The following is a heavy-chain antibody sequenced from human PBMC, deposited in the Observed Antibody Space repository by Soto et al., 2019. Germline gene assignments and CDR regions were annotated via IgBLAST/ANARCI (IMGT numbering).Heavy chain of an antibody. CDR2: MNPNSGNT. J-gene: IGHJ3*02. Sequence: QVQLVQSGAEVKKPGASVKVSCKASGYTFTSYDINWVRQATGQGLEWMGWMNPNSGNTGYAQKFQGRVTMTRNTSISTAYMELSSLRSEDTAVYYCARGAVAVVAATCAFDIWGQGTMVTVSS. CDR3: ARGAVAVVAATCAFDI. V-gene: IGHV1-8*01. CDR1: GYTFTSYD. D-gene: IGHD2-15*01.